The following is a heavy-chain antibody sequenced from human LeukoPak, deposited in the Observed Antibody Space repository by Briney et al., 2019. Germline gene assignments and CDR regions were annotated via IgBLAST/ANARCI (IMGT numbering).Heavy chain of an antibody. CDR1: GFTFSTYA. V-gene: IGHV3-23*01. D-gene: IGHD3-22*01. Sequence: GGSLRLSCAASGFTFSTYAMSWVRQAPGKGLEWVSALSNSGGSGGTTYFADSVKGRFSISRDNSKSTLYLQLSSLTAEDTAVYYCAKAMSTDHYDSKGFYRVDFNSWGQGTLVTVSS. CDR3: AKAMSTDHYDSKGFYRVDFNS. J-gene: IGHJ4*02. CDR2: LSNSGGSGGTT.